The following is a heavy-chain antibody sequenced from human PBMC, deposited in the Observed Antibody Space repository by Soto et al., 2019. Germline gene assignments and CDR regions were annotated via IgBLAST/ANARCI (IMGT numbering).Heavy chain of an antibody. V-gene: IGHV1-18*01. CDR1: GYTFTSYG. J-gene: IGHJ4*02. Sequence: QVQLVQSGAEVKKPGASVKVSCKASGYTFTSYGISWVRQAPGQGLEWMGWISAYNGNTNYAQKLQGRVTMTTDTSTSTAYMELRSLRSDDTAVYYCARDLEIRYDNVWGSYRSPMGYWGQGTLVTVSS. D-gene: IGHD3-16*02. CDR3: ARDLEIRYDNVWGSYRSPMGY. CDR2: ISAYNGNT.